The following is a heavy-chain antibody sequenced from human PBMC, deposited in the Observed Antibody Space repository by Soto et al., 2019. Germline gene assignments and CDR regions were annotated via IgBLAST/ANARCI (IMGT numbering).Heavy chain of an antibody. CDR1: GFIVSDTY. D-gene: IGHD2-15*01. V-gene: IGHV3-66*01. Sequence: EVQLVESGGGLVQPGGSLRLSCTASGFIVSDTYVNWVRQAPGKGLEWVSVISNRGDTHYADSVRGRFSLSRAISDNTLHLQMNNLRVEDTAVYYCAREPRYCRGGSCSITGDAYDIWGQGTMVTVSS. CDR3: AREPRYCRGGSCSITGDAYDI. CDR2: ISNRGDT. J-gene: IGHJ3*02.